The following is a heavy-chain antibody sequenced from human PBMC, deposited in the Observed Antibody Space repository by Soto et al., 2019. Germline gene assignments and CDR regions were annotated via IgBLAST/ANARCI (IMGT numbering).Heavy chain of an antibody. CDR1: GGSISSYY. CDR2: IYYSGST. J-gene: IGHJ4*02. D-gene: IGHD3-3*01. Sequence: PSETLSLTCTVSGGSISSYYWSWIRQPPGKGLEWIGYIYYSGSTNYNPSLKSRVTISVDTSKNQFSLKLSSVTAADTAVYYCARVQVFWSGYSLFDYWGQGTLVTVSS. V-gene: IGHV4-59*01. CDR3: ARVQVFWSGYSLFDY.